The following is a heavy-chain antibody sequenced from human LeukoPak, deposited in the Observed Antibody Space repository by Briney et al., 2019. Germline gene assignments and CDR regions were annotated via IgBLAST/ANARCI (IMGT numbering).Heavy chain of an antibody. D-gene: IGHD6-6*01. CDR3: ARDLRVWGSSAAQGDAFDI. Sequence: PSETLSLTCTVSGGSINSGNYYWTWIRQPAGKGLEWIGRIYTSGSTNYNPSLKSRVTMSVDTSKNQFSLKLSSVTAADTAVYYCARDLRVWGSSAAQGDAFDIWGQGTMVTVSS. CDR1: GGSINSGNYY. CDR2: IYTSGST. J-gene: IGHJ3*02. V-gene: IGHV4-61*02.